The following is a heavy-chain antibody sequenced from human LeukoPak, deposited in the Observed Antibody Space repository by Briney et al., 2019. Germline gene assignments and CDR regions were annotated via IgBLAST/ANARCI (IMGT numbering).Heavy chain of an antibody. J-gene: IGHJ4*02. CDR3: ARESMRSASDY. D-gene: IGHD2/OR15-2a*01. CDR1: GGSISSGGYY. Sequence: SSQTLSLTCTVSGGSISSGGYYWSWIRQHPGKGLEWIGYIYYSGSTYYNPSPKSRVTISVDTSKNQFSLKLSSVTAADTAVYYCARESMRSASDYWGQGTLVTVSS. V-gene: IGHV4-31*03. CDR2: IYYSGST.